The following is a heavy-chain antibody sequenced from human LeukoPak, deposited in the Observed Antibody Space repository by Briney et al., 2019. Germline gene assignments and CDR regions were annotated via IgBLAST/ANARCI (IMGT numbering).Heavy chain of an antibody. J-gene: IGHJ4*02. CDR2: IVVGSGNT. V-gene: IGHV1-58*02. D-gene: IGHD1-26*01. CDR3: ATFPSGSWSAY. Sequence: ASVKVSCKASGFTFTISAMQWVRQARGQRLEGIGWIVVGSGNTNYAQKFQERVTITRDMSTSTAYMELSSLRSEDTAVYYCATFPSGSWSAYWGQGTLVTVSS. CDR1: GFTFTISA.